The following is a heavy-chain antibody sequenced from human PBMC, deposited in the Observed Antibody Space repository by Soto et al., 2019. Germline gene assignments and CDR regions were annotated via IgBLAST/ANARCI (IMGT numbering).Heavy chain of an antibody. Sequence: QVQLVQSGAEVRKPGASVKVSCKASGYTFTTYGISWVRQAPGQGLEWMGWISGYDGHTKYAQKFQGRVIMTTDTPTSTVYMDLRSLRSDDTDVYYCAREGEMPYYYYGLDVWGQGTTVTVSS. V-gene: IGHV1-18*01. J-gene: IGHJ6*02. CDR1: GYTFTTYG. CDR2: ISGYDGHT. CDR3: AREGEMPYYYYGLDV. D-gene: IGHD3-16*01.